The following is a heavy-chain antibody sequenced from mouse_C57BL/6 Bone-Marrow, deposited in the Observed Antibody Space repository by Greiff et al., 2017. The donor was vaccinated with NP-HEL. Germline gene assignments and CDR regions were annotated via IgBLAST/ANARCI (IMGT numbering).Heavy chain of an antibody. Sequence: QVLLQQPGAELVMPGASVKLSCKASGYTFTSYWMYWVKQRPGQGLEWIGEIDHSDSYTNYNQKLKGKSTLTVDKASSTAYMQLSSLTSEDSAVYSCARSYDGYSDYWGQGTTLTVSS. J-gene: IGHJ2*01. CDR3: ARSYDGYSDY. CDR1: GYTFTSYW. D-gene: IGHD2-3*01. CDR2: IDHSDSYT. V-gene: IGHV1-69*01.